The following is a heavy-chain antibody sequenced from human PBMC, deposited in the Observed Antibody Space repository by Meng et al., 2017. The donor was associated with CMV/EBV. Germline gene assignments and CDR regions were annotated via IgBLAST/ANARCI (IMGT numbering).Heavy chain of an antibody. CDR3: AKLPAPMDV. CDR1: GGSFSGYY. J-gene: IGHJ6*02. V-gene: IGHV4-34*01. CDR2: INHSGST. Sequence: SQTLSLTCAVYGGSFSGYYWSWIRQPPGKGLEWIGEINHSGSTNYNPSLKSRVTISVDTSENQFSLKLSSVTAADTAVYYCAKLPAPMDVWGQGTTVTVSS.